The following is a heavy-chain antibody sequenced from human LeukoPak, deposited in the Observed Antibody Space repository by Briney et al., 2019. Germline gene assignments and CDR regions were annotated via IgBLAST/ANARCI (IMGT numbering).Heavy chain of an antibody. D-gene: IGHD5-12*01. V-gene: IGHV1-69*01. CDR1: GFTFSSYA. CDR2: IIPIFGTA. CDR3: ARGGVDWFDP. J-gene: IGHJ5*02. Sequence: GGSLRLSCAASGFTFSSYAISWVRQAPGQGLEWMGGIIPIFGTANYAQKFQGRVTITADESTSTAYMELSSLRSEDTAVYYCARGGVDWFDPWGQGTLVTVSS.